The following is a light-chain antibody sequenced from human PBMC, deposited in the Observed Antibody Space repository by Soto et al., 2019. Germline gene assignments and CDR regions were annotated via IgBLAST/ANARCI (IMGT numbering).Light chain of an antibody. CDR2: GAS. J-gene: IGKJ4*01. CDR1: ESVRDNY. V-gene: IGKV3-20*01. CDR3: QQYGSSPLT. Sequence: EIVLTQSPGTLSLSPGERATLSCRASESVRDNYLAWYQQRSGQAPRLVIYGASSRASAVPDRFSGSGSGADFTLTISRLGPEDFAVYYCQQYGSSPLTFGGGTKVDIK.